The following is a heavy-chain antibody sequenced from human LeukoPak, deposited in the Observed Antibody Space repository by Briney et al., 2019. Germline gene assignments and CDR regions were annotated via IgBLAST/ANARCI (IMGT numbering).Heavy chain of an antibody. J-gene: IGHJ4*02. Sequence: EGSLRLSCAASGFTFSSHAMSWVRQAPGKGLEWVSVISGSGTDTYYADSAKGRFTISRDNSKNTLYLQVNSLRAEDTAVYYCAAWSGRTYYYFDYWGQGTLVTVSS. D-gene: IGHD1-26*01. V-gene: IGHV3-23*01. CDR3: AAWSGRTYYYFDY. CDR1: GFTFSSHA. CDR2: ISGSGTDT.